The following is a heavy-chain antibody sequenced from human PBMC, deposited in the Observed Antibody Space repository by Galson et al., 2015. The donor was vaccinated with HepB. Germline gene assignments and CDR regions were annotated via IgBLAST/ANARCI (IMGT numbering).Heavy chain of an antibody. J-gene: IGHJ6*02. V-gene: IGHV3-53*01. CDR3: AREAKYSSSPPYGMDV. D-gene: IGHD6-13*01. CDR2: IYSGGST. Sequence: SLRLSCAASGFTVSSNYMSWVRQAPGKGLEWVSVIYSGGSTYYADSVKGRFTISRDNSKNTLYLQMNSLRAEDTAVYYCAREAKYSSSPPYGMDVWGQGTTVTVSS. CDR1: GFTVSSNY.